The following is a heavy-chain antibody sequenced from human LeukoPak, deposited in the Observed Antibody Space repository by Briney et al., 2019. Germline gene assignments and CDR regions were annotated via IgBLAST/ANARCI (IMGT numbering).Heavy chain of an antibody. Sequence: ASVKVSCKASGYTFTSCDINWVRQATGQGLEWMGWMNPNSGNTGYAQKFQGRVTITRNTSISTAYMELSSLRSEDTAVYYCARGLVMGRAGPLGRGWFDPWGQGTLVTVS. V-gene: IGHV1-8*03. D-gene: IGHD3-10*01. CDR3: ARGLVMGRAGPLGRGWFDP. CDR2: MNPNSGNT. J-gene: IGHJ5*02. CDR1: GYTFTSCD.